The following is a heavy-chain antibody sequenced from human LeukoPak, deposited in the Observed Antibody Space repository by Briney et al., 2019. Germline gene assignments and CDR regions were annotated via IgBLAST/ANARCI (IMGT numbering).Heavy chain of an antibody. Sequence: GGSLRLSCAASGFTFSSYSMNRVRQAPGKGLEWVSSISSSSSYIYYADSVKGRFTISRDNAKNSLYLQMNSLRAEDTAVYYCAKDSKYNWNFLDYWGQGTLVTVSS. D-gene: IGHD1-7*01. CDR2: ISSSSSYI. CDR3: AKDSKYNWNFLDY. V-gene: IGHV3-21*01. CDR1: GFTFSSYS. J-gene: IGHJ4*02.